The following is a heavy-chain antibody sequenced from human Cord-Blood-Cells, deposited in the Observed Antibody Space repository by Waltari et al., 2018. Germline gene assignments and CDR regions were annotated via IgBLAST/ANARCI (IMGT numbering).Heavy chain of an antibody. V-gene: IGHV1-3*01. D-gene: IGHD6-19*01. CDR2: INAGNGTT. Sequence: QVQLVQSGAEVQKPGASVKVSCKASGYTFTSYAMHWVRQAPGQRFEWMGWINAGNGTTKDSQKVQGRVTITRDTAAGTAYMELSSLRSEDTAVYDCAGKYSSGWFDYWGQGTLVTVSS. J-gene: IGHJ4*02. CDR3: AGKYSSGWFDY. CDR1: GYTFTSYA.